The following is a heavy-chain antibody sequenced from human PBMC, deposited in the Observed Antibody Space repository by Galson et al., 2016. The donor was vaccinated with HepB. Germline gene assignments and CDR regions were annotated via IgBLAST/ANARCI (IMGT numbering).Heavy chain of an antibody. CDR2: IYYNGNT. D-gene: IGHD2-2*01. CDR1: GGSISTSGYY. J-gene: IGHJ3*02. V-gene: IGHV4-31*03. CDR3: ARVVADTFDI. Sequence: TLSLTCTVSGGSISTSGYYWSWIRQHPGKGLEWIGYIYYNGNTYYSPSLRGRVAISLDTSKNQFSLRLSSVTAADTAIFYCARVVADTFDIWGLGTMVTVSS.